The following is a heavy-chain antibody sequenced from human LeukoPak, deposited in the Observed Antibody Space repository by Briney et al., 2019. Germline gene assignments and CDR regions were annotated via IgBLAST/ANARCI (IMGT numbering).Heavy chain of an antibody. CDR1: GYTFTSYG. Sequence: GASVKVSCKASGYTFTSYGISWVRQAPGQGLEWMGWISAYNGNTNYAQKLQGRVTMTTDTSTSTACMELRSLRSDDTAVYYCARTVPAAYYGMDVWGQGTTVTVSS. J-gene: IGHJ6*02. CDR2: ISAYNGNT. V-gene: IGHV1-18*01. CDR3: ARTVPAAYYGMDV. D-gene: IGHD2-2*01.